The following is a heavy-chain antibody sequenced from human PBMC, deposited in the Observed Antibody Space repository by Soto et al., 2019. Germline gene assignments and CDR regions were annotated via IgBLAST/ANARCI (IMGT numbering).Heavy chain of an antibody. Sequence: QITLKESGPTLVKPTQTLTLTCTFSGFSLTTDRVGVGWIRQPPGEALEWLAVIYWDDSKTYRPSLESRLTITKYTSKNQVALTMTNSDSLDTATYYCAHAYGGRSLYWGQGTLVTVSS. J-gene: IGHJ4*02. CDR1: GFSLTTDRVG. D-gene: IGHD1-26*01. CDR3: AHAYGGRSLY. CDR2: IYWDDSK. V-gene: IGHV2-5*02.